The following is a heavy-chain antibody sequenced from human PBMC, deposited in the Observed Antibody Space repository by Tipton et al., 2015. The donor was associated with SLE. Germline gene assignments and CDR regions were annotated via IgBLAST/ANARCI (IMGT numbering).Heavy chain of an antibody. Sequence: TLSLTCSVSGGSIVTTITYWGWIRQPPGKGLEWIGSIYYSGTTYHNPSLKSRVRISVDTSKKQFSLKLTSVTAANTAVYYCASPTGLVTPFHDFDIWGQGTMVTVSS. J-gene: IGHJ3*02. CDR3: ASPTGLVTPFHDFDI. CDR1: GGSIVTTITY. CDR2: IYYSGTT. V-gene: IGHV4-39*07. D-gene: IGHD3/OR15-3a*01.